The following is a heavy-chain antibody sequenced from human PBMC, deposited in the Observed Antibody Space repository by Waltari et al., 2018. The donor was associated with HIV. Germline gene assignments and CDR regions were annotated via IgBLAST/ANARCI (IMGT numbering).Heavy chain of an antibody. CDR1: GGSFSGYY. J-gene: IGHJ4*02. V-gene: IGHV4-34*01. D-gene: IGHD3-22*01. CDR3: ARRRSSGYYLRGPNCDY. Sequence: QVQLQQWGAGLLKPSETLSLTCAVYGGSFSGYYWTWIRQPPGKGLEWIGEINHSGSTNYNPSLKSRVTISVDTSKNQFSLKLSSVTAADTAVYYCARRRSSGYYLRGPNCDYWGQGTLVTVSS. CDR2: INHSGST.